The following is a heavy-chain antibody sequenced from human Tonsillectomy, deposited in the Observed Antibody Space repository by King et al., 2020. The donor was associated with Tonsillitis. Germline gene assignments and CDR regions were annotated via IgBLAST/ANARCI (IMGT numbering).Heavy chain of an antibody. V-gene: IGHV3-30-3*01. J-gene: IGHJ6*02. Sequence: VQLVESGGGVVQPGRSLRLSCAASGLTFSSYAMHWVRQAPGKGLEWVAVISFDGSNKNYADSVKGRFSISRDNSENTLYLQMNSLRAEDTAVYYCARRDGALDYYYYGMDVWGQGTTVTVSS. CDR3: ARRDGALDYYYYGMDV. CDR2: ISFDGSNK. CDR1: GLTFSSYA. D-gene: IGHD4-17*01.